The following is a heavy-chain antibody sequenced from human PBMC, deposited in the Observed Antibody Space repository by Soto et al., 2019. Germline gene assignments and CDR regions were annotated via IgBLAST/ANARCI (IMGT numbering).Heavy chain of an antibody. J-gene: IGHJ5*02. CDR3: ARGRPRYSGYDTWFDP. Sequence: SETLSLTCAVYGGSFSGYYWSWIRQPPGKGLEWIGEINHSGSTNYNPSLKSRVTISVDTSKNQFSLKLSSVTAADTAVYYCARGRPRYSGYDTWFDPWGQGTLVTVS. V-gene: IGHV4-34*01. D-gene: IGHD5-12*01. CDR1: GGSFSGYY. CDR2: INHSGST.